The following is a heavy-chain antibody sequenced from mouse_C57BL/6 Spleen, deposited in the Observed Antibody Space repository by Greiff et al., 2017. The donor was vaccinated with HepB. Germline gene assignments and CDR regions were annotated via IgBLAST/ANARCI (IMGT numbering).Heavy chain of an antibody. CDR2: MFPGSGST. CDR3: ANKEGLNYGRDFDY. V-gene: IGHV1-55*01. CDR1: GYTFTSYW. Sequence: QVQLQQPGAELVKPGASVKMSCKASGYTFTSYWITWVKQRPGQGLEWIGDMFPGSGSTNYNEKFKSKATLTVDTSSSTAYMQLSSLTSEDSAVYYCANKEGLNYGRDFDYWGQGTTLTVSS. J-gene: IGHJ2*01. D-gene: IGHD1-1*01.